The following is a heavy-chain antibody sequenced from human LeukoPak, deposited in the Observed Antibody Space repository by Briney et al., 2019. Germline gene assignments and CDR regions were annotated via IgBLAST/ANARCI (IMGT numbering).Heavy chain of an antibody. Sequence: SETLSLTCAVYGGSFSGYYWSWIRQPPGKGLEWIGEINHSGSTNYNPPLKSRVTISVDTSKNQFSLKLSSVTAADTAVYYCATEYSSSGHWGQGTLVTVSS. D-gene: IGHD6-13*01. CDR2: INHSGST. V-gene: IGHV4-34*01. CDR1: GGSFSGYY. J-gene: IGHJ4*02. CDR3: ATEYSSSGH.